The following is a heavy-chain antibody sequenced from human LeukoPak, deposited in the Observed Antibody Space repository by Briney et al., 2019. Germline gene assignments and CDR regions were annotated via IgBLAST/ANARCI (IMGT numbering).Heavy chain of an antibody. J-gene: IGHJ4*02. V-gene: IGHV4-59*01. CDR3: ARGNIVANY. D-gene: IGHD5-12*01. CDR1: GGSISSYY. CDR2: IYYSGST. Sequence: SETLSLTCTVSGGSISSYYWSWIRQPPGKGLEWIGYIYYSGSTNYNPSLKSRVTISVDTSKNQFSLKLSSVTAADTAVYYCARGNIVANYWGQGTLVTVSS.